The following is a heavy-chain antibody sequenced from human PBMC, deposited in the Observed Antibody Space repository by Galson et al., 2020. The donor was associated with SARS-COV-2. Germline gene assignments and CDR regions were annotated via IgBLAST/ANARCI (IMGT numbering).Heavy chain of an antibody. J-gene: IGHJ4*02. D-gene: IGHD1-26*01. CDR2: INTNSGGT. CDR1: GYTFTDYY. CDR3: ARDQGGGSYRLGFDY. Sequence: ASVKVSCKASGYTFTDYYMHWVRQAPGQGLEWMGWINTNSGGTNYAQKFQGRVTMTRDMSTSTAYMELSRLRSDDTAVYYCARDQGGGSYRLGFDYWGRGTLVTVSS. V-gene: IGHV1-2*02.